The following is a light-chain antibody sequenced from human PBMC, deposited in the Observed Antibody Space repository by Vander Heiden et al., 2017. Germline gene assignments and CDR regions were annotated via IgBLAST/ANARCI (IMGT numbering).Light chain of an antibody. J-gene: IGKJ2*01. Sequence: EIVLTQSPATLSLSPGERATFPCRASQSVSSYLAWYQQKPGQAPRLLIYDASNSATGIPARFSGSGSGTDFTLTISSLEPEDFAVYYCQQRSNWPYTFGQGTKLEIK. CDR3: QQRSNWPYT. V-gene: IGKV3-11*01. CDR2: DAS. CDR1: QSVSSY.